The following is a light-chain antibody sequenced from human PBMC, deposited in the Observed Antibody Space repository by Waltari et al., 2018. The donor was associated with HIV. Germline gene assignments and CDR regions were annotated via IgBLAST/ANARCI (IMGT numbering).Light chain of an antibody. Sequence: EIVLTQAPGTLSLSPGEGATLSCRASQSVDRTYLAWYQQKPGQAPRLLSYGASSRANGIPDRFSGSGSGTDFTLTISRLEPEDFAVYYCQQYDISPRTFGQGTKVEI. CDR3: QQYDISPRT. V-gene: IGKV3-20*01. CDR1: QSVDRTY. J-gene: IGKJ1*01. CDR2: GAS.